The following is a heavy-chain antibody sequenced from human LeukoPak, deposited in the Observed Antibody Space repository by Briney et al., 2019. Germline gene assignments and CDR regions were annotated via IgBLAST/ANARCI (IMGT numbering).Heavy chain of an antibody. CDR2: FMPIFGTA. CDR3: ARDRRRGIDP. CDR1: GGTFSSYA. V-gene: IGHV1-69*05. Sequence: SVKVSCKASGGTFSSYAISWVRQAPGQGLEWMGRFMPIFGTANYAQKFQGRVTITTDESTSTAYMELSSLRSEDTAVYYCARDRRRGIDPWGQGTLVTVSS. D-gene: IGHD3-16*01. J-gene: IGHJ5*02.